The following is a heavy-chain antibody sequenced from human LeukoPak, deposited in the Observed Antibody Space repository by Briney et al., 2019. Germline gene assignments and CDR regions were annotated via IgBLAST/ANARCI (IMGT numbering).Heavy chain of an antibody. Sequence: SETLSLTCTVSGGSISSYYWSWLRQPPGEGLEYIGYTHYSGATNYNPSLKSRVTISLDTSGNQFSLMLSSATAADTAVYYCARFMVRGVSDYWGQGTLVTVSS. CDR2: THYSGAT. J-gene: IGHJ4*02. CDR3: ARFMVRGVSDY. D-gene: IGHD3-10*01. CDR1: GGSISSYY. V-gene: IGHV4-59*01.